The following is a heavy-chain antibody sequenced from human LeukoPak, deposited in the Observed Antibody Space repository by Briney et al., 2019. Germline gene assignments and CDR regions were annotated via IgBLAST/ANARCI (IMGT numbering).Heavy chain of an antibody. Sequence: GGAPGPSFAPAGFTLRCYVKARGRPAPGKGGGGGAVIWYDGFNKYYADSVKGRFTISRDNSKNTLYLQMNSLRAEDTAVYYCARDLGNWGWNDFWGQGTLVTVSS. D-gene: IGHD7-27*01. V-gene: IGHV3-33*01. CDR3: ARDLGNWGWNDF. J-gene: IGHJ4*02. CDR1: GFTLRCYV. CDR2: IWYDGFNK.